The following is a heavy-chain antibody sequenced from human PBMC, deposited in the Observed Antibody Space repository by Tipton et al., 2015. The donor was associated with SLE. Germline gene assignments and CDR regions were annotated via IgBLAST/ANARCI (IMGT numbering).Heavy chain of an antibody. CDR1: GGSISSSSYY. Sequence: LRLSCTVSGGSISSSSYYWGWIRQPPGKGLEWIGSIYYSGSTYYNPSLKSRVTISVDTSKNQFSLKLSSVTAADTAVYYCARVGPHGYFQHWGQGTLVTVSS. CDR2: IYYSGST. J-gene: IGHJ1*01. V-gene: IGHV4-39*07. CDR3: ARVGPHGYFQH.